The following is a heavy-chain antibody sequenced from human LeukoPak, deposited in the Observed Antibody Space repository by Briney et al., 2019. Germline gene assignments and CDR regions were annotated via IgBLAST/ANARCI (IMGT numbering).Heavy chain of an antibody. CDR2: ISWNSGSI. V-gene: IGHV3-9*01. D-gene: IGHD3-9*01. J-gene: IGHJ4*02. CDR3: AKAVYDILTGFHY. CDR1: GFTFDDYA. Sequence: PGGSLRLSCAASGFTFDDYAMHWVRQAPGKGLEWVSGISWNSGSIGYADSVKGRFTISRDNAKNSLYLQMNSLRAEDTALYYCAKAVYDILTGFHYWGQGTLVTVSS.